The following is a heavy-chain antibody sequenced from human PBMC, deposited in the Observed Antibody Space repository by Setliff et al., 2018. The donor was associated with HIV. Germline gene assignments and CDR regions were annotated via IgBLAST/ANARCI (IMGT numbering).Heavy chain of an antibody. CDR2: ISYGGGLK. CDR3: AREGITGTTLHPY. V-gene: IGHV3-30*04. D-gene: IGHD1-7*01. CDR1: GFTFGSYP. Sequence: PGGSLRLSCAASGFTFGSYPMHWVRQAPGKGLEWVAVISYGGGLKLYADSVKGRFTISRDFSDNTLYLQMNSLRPEDTAVYYCAREGITGTTLHPYWGQGTLVTVSS. J-gene: IGHJ4*02.